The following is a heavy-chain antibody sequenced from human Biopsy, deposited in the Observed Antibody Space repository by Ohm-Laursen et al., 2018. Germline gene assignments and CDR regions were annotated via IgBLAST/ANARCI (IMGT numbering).Heavy chain of an antibody. V-gene: IGHV3-23*01. Sequence: SLRLSCAASGFTFSNYAMGWVRQAPGKGLECVSSIGSDARSTLYADSVQGRFTISRDNSKNTLYLQIDNLRAEDTAPYYCARAGPYYSDFWGQGTLVTVSS. CDR3: ARAGPYYSDF. CDR2: IGSDARST. CDR1: GFTFSNYA. J-gene: IGHJ4*02.